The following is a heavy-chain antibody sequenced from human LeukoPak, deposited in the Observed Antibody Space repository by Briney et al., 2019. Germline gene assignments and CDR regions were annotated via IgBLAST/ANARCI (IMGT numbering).Heavy chain of an antibody. CDR1: GSSISSGSFY. CDR2: IYTSGST. CDR3: AREVWSSGFVGSDY. D-gene: IGHD3-22*01. V-gene: IGHV4-61*02. J-gene: IGHJ4*02. Sequence: SETLALSCTASGSSISSGSFYWSWIRQTAGKGLECIGRIYTSGSTNYNPSLKSRVTISVDTSKNQFSLKLSSVTAADTAVYYCAREVWSSGFVGSDYWGQGTLVTVSS.